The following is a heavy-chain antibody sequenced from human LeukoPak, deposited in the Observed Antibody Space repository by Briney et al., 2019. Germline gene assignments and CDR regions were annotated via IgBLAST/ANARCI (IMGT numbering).Heavy chain of an antibody. D-gene: IGHD3-10*01. Sequence: PGGSLRLSCAASGFTFEDYGMNWVRQAPRKGLEWVSTISSSGNYKYYADSVRGRFTISRDNAKNSLFLQMNSLRVEDTAVYYCARVREFGDYFDYWGQGTLVTVSS. V-gene: IGHV3-21*01. J-gene: IGHJ4*02. CDR2: ISSSGNYK. CDR3: ARVREFGDYFDY. CDR1: GFTFEDYG.